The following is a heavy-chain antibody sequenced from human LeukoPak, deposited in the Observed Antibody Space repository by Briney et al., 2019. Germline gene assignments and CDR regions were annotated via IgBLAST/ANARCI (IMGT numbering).Heavy chain of an antibody. D-gene: IGHD3-10*01. J-gene: IGHJ2*01. CDR3: ARDRDEGFDL. CDR1: GGSISSSSYY. V-gene: IGHV4-39*07. CDR2: IYYSGST. Sequence: SETLSLTCTVSGGSISSSSYYWGWIRQPPGKGLEWVGSIYYSGSTYYNPSLKSRVTISVDTSKNQISLKLSSVTAADTAVYYCARDRDEGFDLWGRGTLVTVSS.